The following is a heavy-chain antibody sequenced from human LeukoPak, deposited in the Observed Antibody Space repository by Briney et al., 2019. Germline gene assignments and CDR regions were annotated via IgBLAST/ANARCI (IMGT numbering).Heavy chain of an antibody. D-gene: IGHD6-19*01. J-gene: IGHJ1*01. CDR3: ARVPITLAGTKDAKYFQH. CDR2: IKEDGSEK. V-gene: IGHV3-7*01. Sequence: GGSLRLSCAASGFTFSRSWMHWVRQAPGKGLEWVASIKEDGSEKYYVDSVKGRFTISRDNAKNSLCLQMNSLRAEDTALYYCARVPITLAGTKDAKYFQHWGQGTLVTVSS. CDR1: GFTFSRSW.